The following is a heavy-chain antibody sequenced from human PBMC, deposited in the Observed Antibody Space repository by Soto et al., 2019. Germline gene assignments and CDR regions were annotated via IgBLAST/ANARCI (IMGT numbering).Heavy chain of an antibody. CDR3: ARLQQLPAY. V-gene: IGHV4-39*01. D-gene: IGHD6-13*01. CDR2: IYYSGST. Sequence: SETLSLTCTVSGGSISSSSYYWGWIRQPPGKGLEWIGSIYYSGSTYYNPSLKSRVTISVDTSKNQFSLKLSSVTAADTAVYYCARLQQLPAYWGQGTLVTVSS. J-gene: IGHJ4*02. CDR1: GGSISSSSYY.